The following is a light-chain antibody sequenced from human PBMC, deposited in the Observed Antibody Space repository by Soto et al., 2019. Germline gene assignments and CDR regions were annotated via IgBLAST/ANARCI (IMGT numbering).Light chain of an antibody. CDR3: SSYTRTISYV. CDR2: DVG. Sequence: QSALSQPASVSGSPGQSITISCTGTSNDVGGNNHVSWYQQHPGKAPKLMIYDVGNRPSGVSYRFSGPKSGNTASLTISGLQAEDEADYYCSSYTRTISYVFGTGTKLTVL. V-gene: IGLV2-14*03. J-gene: IGLJ1*01. CDR1: SNDVGGNNH.